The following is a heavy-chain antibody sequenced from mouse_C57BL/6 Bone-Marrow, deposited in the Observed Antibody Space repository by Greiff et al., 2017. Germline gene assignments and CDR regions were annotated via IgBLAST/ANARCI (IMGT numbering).Heavy chain of an antibody. V-gene: IGHV14-4*01. Sequence: DVKLQESGAELVRPGASVKLSCTASGFNIKDDYMHWVKQRPEQGLEWIGWIDPENGDTEYASKFQGKATITADTSSNTAYLQLSSLTAEDTAVYYGTTGVRRDWYFDVWGTGTTVTVSS. J-gene: IGHJ1*03. D-gene: IGHD2-14*01. CDR2: IDPENGDT. CDR3: TTGVRRDWYFDV. CDR1: GFNIKDDY.